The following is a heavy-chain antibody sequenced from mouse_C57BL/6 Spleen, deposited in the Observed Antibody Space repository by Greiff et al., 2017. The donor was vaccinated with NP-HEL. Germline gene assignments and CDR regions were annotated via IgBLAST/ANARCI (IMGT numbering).Heavy chain of an antibody. V-gene: IGHV1-59*01. CDR2: IDPSDSYT. Sequence: QVQLQQPGAELVRPGPSVKLSCKASGYTFTSYWMHWVKQRPGQGLEWIGVIDPSDSYTNYNQKFKGKATLTVDTSSSTAYMQLSSLTSEDSAVYYCARSAPPARAWFAYWGQGTLVTVSA. CDR1: GYTFTSYW. J-gene: IGHJ3*01. CDR3: ARSAPPARAWFAY.